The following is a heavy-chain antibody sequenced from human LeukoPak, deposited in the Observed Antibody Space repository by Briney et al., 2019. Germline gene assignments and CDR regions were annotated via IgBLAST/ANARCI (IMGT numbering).Heavy chain of an antibody. D-gene: IGHD4-11*01. Sequence: PGRSLILSCAASGFTFSSYAMSWVRQAPGKGLEWVSAISGSGGSTYYADSVKGRFTISRDNPKNTLYLQMNSLRAEDTAVYYCAKDHSRFLPVTPLTTGAYFQHWGQGTLVTVSS. J-gene: IGHJ1*01. CDR3: AKDHSRFLPVTPLTTGAYFQH. CDR1: GFTFSSYA. CDR2: ISGSGGST. V-gene: IGHV3-23*01.